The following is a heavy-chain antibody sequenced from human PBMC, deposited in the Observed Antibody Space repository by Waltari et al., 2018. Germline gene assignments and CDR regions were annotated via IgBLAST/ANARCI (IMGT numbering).Heavy chain of an antibody. CDR2: TYYRSKWFN. J-gene: IGHJ3*02. CDR1: WDSPASSIVA. CDR3: TRGIHSSFDI. V-gene: IGHV6-1*01. Sequence: VQLPQSGPGLVKPSQTPSLTSAIRWDSPASSIVAWNWIRQSPSRGLEWLGRTYYRSKWFNDYAVSVKSRITINPDTSKNQFSLQLSSLTPEDTAVYYCTRGIHSSFDIWGQGTMVTVSS. D-gene: IGHD2-21*01.